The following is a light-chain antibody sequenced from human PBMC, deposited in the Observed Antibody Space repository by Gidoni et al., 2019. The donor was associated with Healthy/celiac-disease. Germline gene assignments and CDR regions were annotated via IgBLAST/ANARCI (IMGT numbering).Light chain of an antibody. J-gene: IGKJ1*01. CDR3: LQDYNYPWT. CDR2: AAS. Sequence: AIQMTQSPSSLSASVGDRVTITCRASQGIRNDLGWYQQKPGKATKLLIYAASSLQSGVPSRFSGSGSGTDFTLTISSLQPEDFATYYCLQDYNYPWTFGQXTKVEIK. CDR1: QGIRND. V-gene: IGKV1-6*01.